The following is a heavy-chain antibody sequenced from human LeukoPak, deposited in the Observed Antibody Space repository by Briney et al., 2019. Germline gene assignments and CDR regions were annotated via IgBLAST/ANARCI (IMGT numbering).Heavy chain of an antibody. CDR2: ISSSGSTI. D-gene: IGHD5-12*01. CDR1: GFTFSDYY. V-gene: IGHV3-11*04. CDR3: ARDGSGYSGYEYDY. Sequence: PGGSMRLSCAASGFTFSDYYMSWLRQAPGKVLGWVSYISSSGSTIYYAAYVQGRFTTSRDNAKNSLYLQMNSLRAEDTAVYYCARDGSGYSGYEYDYWGQGTLVTVSS. J-gene: IGHJ4*02.